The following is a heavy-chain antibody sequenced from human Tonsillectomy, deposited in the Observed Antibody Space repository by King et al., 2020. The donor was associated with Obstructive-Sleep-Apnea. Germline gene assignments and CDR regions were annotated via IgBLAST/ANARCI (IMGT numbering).Heavy chain of an antibody. CDR2: VWYDGSNQ. CDR3: ARDISSRRLDY. D-gene: IGHD6-13*01. CDR1: GFTFRNHG. Sequence: VQLVESGGGVVQPGRSLRLSCAASGFTFRNHGMHWVRQAPGKGLEWVAVVWYDGSNQYLADSVKGRFTNSKDNSKDTLYLQMNSLRAEDTAVYYCARDISSRRLDYWGEGTLVTVSS. J-gene: IGHJ4*02. V-gene: IGHV3-33*01.